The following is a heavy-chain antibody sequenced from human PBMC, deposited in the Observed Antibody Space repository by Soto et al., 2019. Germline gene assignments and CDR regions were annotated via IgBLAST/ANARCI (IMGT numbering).Heavy chain of an antibody. CDR3: ARQGSSSSGWCDP. Sequence: QLQLQESGPGLVKPSETLSLTCTVSGGSISSSSYYWGWLRQPPGKGLEWLGRIYSSGSTYYNPALKIRVTISVYTSKSQFSLKLSSVTAADTAVYYGARQGSSSSGWCDPLGQGTMVTVSS. CDR2: IYSSGST. J-gene: IGHJ5*02. V-gene: IGHV4-39*01. D-gene: IGHD6-6*01. CDR1: GGSISSSSYY.